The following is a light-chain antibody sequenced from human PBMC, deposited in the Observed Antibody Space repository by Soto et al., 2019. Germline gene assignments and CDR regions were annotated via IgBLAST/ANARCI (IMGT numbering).Light chain of an antibody. Sequence: EIVLTQSPATLSLSPGERATLSCRASQSVSSYLAWYQQKPGQAPRLLIYDASNRATGIPARFSGSGSGTDFTLTISSLEPEDFAVYYCQQYGTSPARVTFGPGTKVDIK. CDR3: QQYGTSPARVT. CDR2: DAS. V-gene: IGKV3-11*01. J-gene: IGKJ3*01. CDR1: QSVSSY.